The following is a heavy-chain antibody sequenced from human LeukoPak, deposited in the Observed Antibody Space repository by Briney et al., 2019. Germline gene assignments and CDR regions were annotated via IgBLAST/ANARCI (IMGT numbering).Heavy chain of an antibody. CDR1: GGSFSGYY. D-gene: IGHD5-24*01. CDR2: INHSGST. J-gene: IGHJ2*01. Sequence: SETLSLTCAVYGGSFSGYYWSWIRQPPGKGLEWIGEINHSGSTNYNPSLKSRVTISVDTSKNQFSLKLSSVTAEDTAVYYCARDPGDGYNYGWYFDLWGRGTLVTVSS. CDR3: ARDPGDGYNYGWYFDL. V-gene: IGHV4-34*01.